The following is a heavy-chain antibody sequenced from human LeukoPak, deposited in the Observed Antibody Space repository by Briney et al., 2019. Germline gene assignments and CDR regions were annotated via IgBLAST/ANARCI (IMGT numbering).Heavy chain of an antibody. CDR2: IYHSGST. J-gene: IGHJ4*02. V-gene: IGHV4-59*01. CDR1: GGPISTYY. D-gene: IGHD3-22*01. Sequence: SETLSLTCTVSGGPISTYYWNWIRQPPGKGLEWIGYIYHSGSTNYNPSLQSRVTISVDTSKNQFSLNLNSVTAADTAVYYCARSVGLYDNSNYYSGDFDYWGQGTLVTVPS. CDR3: ARSVGLYDNSNYYSGDFDY.